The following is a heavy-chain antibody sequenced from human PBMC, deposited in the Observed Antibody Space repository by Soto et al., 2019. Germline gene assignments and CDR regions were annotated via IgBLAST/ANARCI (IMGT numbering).Heavy chain of an antibody. V-gene: IGHV1-69*12. CDR1: GGTFGNSA. J-gene: IGHJ6*02. CDR2: IIPIFPTR. Sequence: QVQLVQSGAEVKTPGSSVTVSCKASGGTFGNSAISWVRQDPGQGLEWLGGIIPIFPTRAYAQKFQGRVRIAADQSTVTASMEVTSLISEDTAVYYCARHKDRQQLGGNYYYGIDVWGQGTTVTVSS. CDR3: ARHKDRQQLGGNYYYGIDV. D-gene: IGHD3-3*02.